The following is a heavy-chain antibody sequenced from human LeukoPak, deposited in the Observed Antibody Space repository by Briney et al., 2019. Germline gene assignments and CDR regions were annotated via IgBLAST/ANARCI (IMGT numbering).Heavy chain of an antibody. CDR2: IRSGGST. V-gene: IGHV3-53*01. D-gene: IGHD3-3*01. J-gene: IGHJ4*02. Sequence: PGGSLRLSCAASGFTVSSSYMTWVRQAPGKGPEWVSVIRSGGSTVYADSVKGRFTISRDNSKNTLYLQMNSLRAEDTAVYYCAAITIFGVGYFDYWGQGTLVTVSS. CDR1: GFTVSSSY. CDR3: AAITIFGVGYFDY.